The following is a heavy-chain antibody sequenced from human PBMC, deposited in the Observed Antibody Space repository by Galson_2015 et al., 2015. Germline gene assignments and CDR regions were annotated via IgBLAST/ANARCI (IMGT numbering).Heavy chain of an antibody. CDR2: ISSTTTYI. CDR1: EFTFSSYY. D-gene: IGHD3-3*01. J-gene: IGHJ4*02. V-gene: IGHV3-21*01. Sequence: SLRLSCAASEFTFSSYYMSWVRQAPGKGLEWVSSISSTTTYIYYADSVKGRFTISRDNAKNSLYLQMNSLGAEDTAVYYCARWILDYDFWSGYYPTNFDYWGQGTLVTVSS. CDR3: ARWILDYDFWSGYYPTNFDY.